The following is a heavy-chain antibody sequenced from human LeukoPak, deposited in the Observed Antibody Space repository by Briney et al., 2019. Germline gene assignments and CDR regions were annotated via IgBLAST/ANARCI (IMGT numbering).Heavy chain of an antibody. V-gene: IGHV1-18*01. CDR2: ISTYNGNT. Sequence: ASVKVSCKASGGTFSSYGINWVRQAPGQGLEWMGWISTYNGNTNYAQTLQGRVTMTTDTSTSTAYMELRSLRFDDTAVYYCARDPRRDMGPTNWFDPWGQGTLVTVSS. D-gene: IGHD2-21*02. J-gene: IGHJ5*02. CDR3: ARDPRRDMGPTNWFDP. CDR1: GGTFSSYG.